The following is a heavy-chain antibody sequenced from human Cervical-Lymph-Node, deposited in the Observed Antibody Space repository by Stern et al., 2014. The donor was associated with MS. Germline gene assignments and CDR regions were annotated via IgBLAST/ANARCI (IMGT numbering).Heavy chain of an antibody. D-gene: IGHD3-16*01. CDR2: IWYDGSET. Sequence: QVQLLESGGGVVQPGRSLRLSCAPSGFTFINYGMHWVRRAPGKGLEWVALIWYDGSETYYADSVRGRFIISRDNSKNVLFLQMNSLRAEDTAVYYCARRRSLLGPYGMGVWGQGTTVIVSS. V-gene: IGHV3-33*01. CDR3: ARRRSLLGPYGMGV. J-gene: IGHJ6*02. CDR1: GFTFINYG.